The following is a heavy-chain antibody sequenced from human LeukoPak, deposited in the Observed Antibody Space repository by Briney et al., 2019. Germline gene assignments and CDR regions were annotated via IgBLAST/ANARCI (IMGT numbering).Heavy chain of an antibody. D-gene: IGHD1-26*01. Sequence: GRSLRLSCAASGFAFSSYGMHWVRQAPGKGLEWVAVIWYDGSNKYYADSVKGRFTISRDNSKNTLYLQMNSLRAEDTAVYYCAKKGPSGATRSVTFQHWGQGTLVTVSS. J-gene: IGHJ1*01. CDR2: IWYDGSNK. CDR1: GFAFSSYG. V-gene: IGHV3-33*06. CDR3: AKKGPSGATRSVTFQH.